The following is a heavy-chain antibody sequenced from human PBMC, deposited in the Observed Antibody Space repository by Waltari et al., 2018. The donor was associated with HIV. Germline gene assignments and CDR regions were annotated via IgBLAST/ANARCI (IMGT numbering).Heavy chain of an antibody. D-gene: IGHD3-10*01. Sequence: EVEVVESGGGLIKPGGSLRLSCRASGLTFSYVWLNWVRQSPGKGRGGVARVKKQTEGGATDYAAPVQGRFTVSRDDSQYTAFLQLNSLKAEDTGVYYCFIQPRGTGGYYFVGGGYWGQGTPVIVSA. V-gene: IGHV3-15*01. CDR3: FIQPRGTGGYYFVGGGY. CDR1: GLTFSYVW. J-gene: IGHJ4*02. CDR2: VKKQTEGGAT.